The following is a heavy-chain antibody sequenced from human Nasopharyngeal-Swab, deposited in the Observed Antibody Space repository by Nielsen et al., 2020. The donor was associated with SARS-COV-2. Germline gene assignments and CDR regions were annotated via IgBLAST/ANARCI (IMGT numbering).Heavy chain of an antibody. Sequence: GESLKISCAASGFIFSNYAMSWVRQAPGKGLEWVSTINNRGDDTHYVDSVRGRFTVSRDNSKNTLYLQMNSLRAEDTAVYYCAKDLGSGSYRYFQHWGQGTLVTVSS. CDR2: INNRGDDT. V-gene: IGHV3-23*01. CDR3: AKDLGSGSYRYFQH. CDR1: GFIFSNYA. J-gene: IGHJ1*01. D-gene: IGHD1-26*01.